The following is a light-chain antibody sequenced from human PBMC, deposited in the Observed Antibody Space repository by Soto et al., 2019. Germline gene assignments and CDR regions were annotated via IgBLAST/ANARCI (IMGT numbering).Light chain of an antibody. CDR3: QQYSNRYT. V-gene: IGKV3D-15*01. J-gene: IGKJ2*01. Sequence: EIVMTQSPATLSVSPGERATLSCRASQSVSSSLAWYQHKPGQAPRLLIPGASIRATGIPGRFSGSGSGTEFTLTISSLQSEDFAAYYCQQYSNRYTFGQGTKLEIK. CDR2: GAS. CDR1: QSVSSS.